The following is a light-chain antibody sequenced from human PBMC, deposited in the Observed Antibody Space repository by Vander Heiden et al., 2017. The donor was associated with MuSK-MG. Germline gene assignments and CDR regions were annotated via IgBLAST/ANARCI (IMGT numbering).Light chain of an antibody. V-gene: IGLV3-19*01. Sequence: SSELTQDPAVSVALGQTVRITCQGDSLRNYYASWYQQKPGQAPVLVIYGKNNRPSGIPDRFSGSSSGNTASLTITGAQAEDEAAYYCNARDSSGNDLVFGGGTKLTVL. J-gene: IGLJ3*02. CDR2: GKN. CDR1: SLRNYY. CDR3: NARDSSGNDLV.